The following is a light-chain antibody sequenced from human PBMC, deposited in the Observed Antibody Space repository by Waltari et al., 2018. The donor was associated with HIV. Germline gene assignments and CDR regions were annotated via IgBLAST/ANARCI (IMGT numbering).Light chain of an antibody. CDR1: SSHLGSTY. Sequence: QSVLTQPPSASGTPGQRVPIPCSGTSSHLGSTYAHWYQQLPGPTPKLRIYRNNLRPSGVPDRFSGSKSGTSASLAISGLRSEHEADYYCAAWDDSLRGVVFGGGTKLTVL. V-gene: IGLV1-47*01. CDR3: AAWDDSLRGVV. CDR2: RNN. J-gene: IGLJ2*01.